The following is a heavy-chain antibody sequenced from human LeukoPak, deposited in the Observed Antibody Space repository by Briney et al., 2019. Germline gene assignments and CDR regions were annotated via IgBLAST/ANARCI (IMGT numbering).Heavy chain of an antibody. Sequence: PSQTLSLTCAISGDSVSSNSAAWNWIRQSPSRGLEWLGRTYYRSKWYNDYAVSVKSRITINPDTSKNQFSLQLNSVTPEDTAVYYCARGYYGSGRGAYYYYGMDVWGQGTTVTVSS. V-gene: IGHV6-1*01. D-gene: IGHD3-10*01. CDR2: TYYRSKWYN. J-gene: IGHJ6*02. CDR1: GDSVSSNSAA. CDR3: ARGYYGSGRGAYYYYGMDV.